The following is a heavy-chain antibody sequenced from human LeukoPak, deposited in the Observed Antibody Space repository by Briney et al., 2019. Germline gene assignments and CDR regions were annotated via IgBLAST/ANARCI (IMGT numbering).Heavy chain of an antibody. Sequence: SETLSLTCTVSGGSISSGGYYWSWIRQHPGKGLEWIGYIYYSGSTYSNPSLKSRVTMSVDTSKNQFSLKLSSVTAADTAVYYCARVRMVRDYYYYGMDVWGQGTTVTVSS. CDR2: IYYSGST. CDR3: ARVRMVRDYYYYGMDV. CDR1: GGSISSGGYY. J-gene: IGHJ6*02. V-gene: IGHV4-31*03. D-gene: IGHD3-10*01.